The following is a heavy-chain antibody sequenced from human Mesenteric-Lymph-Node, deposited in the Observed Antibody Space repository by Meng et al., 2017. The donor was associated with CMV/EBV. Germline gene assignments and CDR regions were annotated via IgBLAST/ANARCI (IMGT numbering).Heavy chain of an antibody. Sequence: GESLKISCAASGFTFSGHGMHWVRQAPGKGLEWVAFIRYDGSDTSYADSVKGRFTISRDSSKNTVFLQMNSLRAEDTALYYCAKEGAVSLDYWGQGTLVTVSS. CDR1: GFTFSGHG. CDR3: AKEGAVSLDY. CDR2: IRYDGSDT. J-gene: IGHJ4*02. D-gene: IGHD3-16*02. V-gene: IGHV3-30*02.